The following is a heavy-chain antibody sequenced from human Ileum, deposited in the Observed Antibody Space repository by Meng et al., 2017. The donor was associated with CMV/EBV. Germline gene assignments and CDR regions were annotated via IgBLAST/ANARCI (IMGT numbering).Heavy chain of an antibody. CDR2: ISPDGRNK. CDR3: AKDSGRNQGWFDP. Sequence: AVSGFIFTNSGFHWVRQAPGKGLEWVAAISPDGRNKYYAESVKGRFTISRDNSKDTLYLQMNTLRAEETAVYYCAKDSGRNQGWFDPWGQGTLVTVSS. CDR1: GFIFTNSG. J-gene: IGHJ5*02. V-gene: IGHV3-30*18. D-gene: IGHD1-26*01.